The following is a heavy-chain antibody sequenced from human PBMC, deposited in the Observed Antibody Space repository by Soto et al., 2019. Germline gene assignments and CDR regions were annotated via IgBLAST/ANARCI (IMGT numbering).Heavy chain of an antibody. CDR1: GFSLSTTGMG. Sequence: QITLKESGPTLVKPTQTLTLTCTFSGFSLSTTGMGVGWIRQPPGKALEWLALLYWDDDKHYSPFLKSRLTITKDTSKNQVVLTITNMDPVDTAPYSCSHRRSKGDFDLWGQGTLVTVSS. CDR2: LYWDDDK. V-gene: IGHV2-5*02. CDR3: SHRRSKGDFDL. J-gene: IGHJ5*02.